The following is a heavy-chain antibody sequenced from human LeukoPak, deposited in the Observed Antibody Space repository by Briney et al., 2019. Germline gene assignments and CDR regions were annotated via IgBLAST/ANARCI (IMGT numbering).Heavy chain of an antibody. J-gene: IGHJ3*02. CDR3: ASPLYDSSGTAAFDI. CDR1: GYSFTTYW. CDR2: IYPDDSDT. D-gene: IGHD3-22*01. Sequence: GESLKISCKGSGYSFTTYWIGWVRQTPGKRLEWVGIIYPDDSDTRYSPSLQGEVTISADKSSSTPYLQWSRMKAAHTAMYYCASPLYDSSGTAAFDIWGQGTMVTVSS. V-gene: IGHV5-51*03.